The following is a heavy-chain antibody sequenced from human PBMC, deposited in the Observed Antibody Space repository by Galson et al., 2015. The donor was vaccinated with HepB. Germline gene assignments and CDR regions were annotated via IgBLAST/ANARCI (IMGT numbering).Heavy chain of an antibody. CDR3: TTDVYYSTYWSWLDP. D-gene: IGHD2-8*02. V-gene: IGHV3-15*01. Sequence: SLRLSCAASGFPFNNAWMTWVRQAPGMGLEWVGRIKSKTDGETTDYAAPVKGRFTISRDDSKTRLYLQMNSLKTEDTAVYYCTTDVYYSTYWSWLDPWGQGTPVTVSS. J-gene: IGHJ5*02. CDR2: IKSKTDGETT. CDR1: GFPFNNAW.